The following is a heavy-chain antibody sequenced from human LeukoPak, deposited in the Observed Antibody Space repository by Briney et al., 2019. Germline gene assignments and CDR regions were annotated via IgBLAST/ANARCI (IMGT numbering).Heavy chain of an antibody. CDR3: ARDQEAFDY. CDR2: IYPRDGST. V-gene: IGHV1-46*01. J-gene: IGHJ4*02. Sequence: ASVKVSCKASGYSFTSNYIHWVRQAPGQGLEWMGMIYPRDGSTSYAQKFQGRVTVTRDTSTSTVHMELSGLRSDDTAVYYCARDQEAFDYWGQGTLVTVSS. CDR1: GYSFTSNY.